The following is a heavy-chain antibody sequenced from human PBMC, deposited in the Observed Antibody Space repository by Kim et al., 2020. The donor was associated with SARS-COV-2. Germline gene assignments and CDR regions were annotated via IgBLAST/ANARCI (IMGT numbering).Heavy chain of an antibody. Sequence: ANYAQKVQGRVTITADESTSTAYMELSSLRSEDTAVYYCAKGGGNDAFDIWGQGSMVTVSS. D-gene: IGHD3-16*01. CDR3: AKGGGNDAFDI. CDR2: A. V-gene: IGHV1-69*01. J-gene: IGHJ3*02.